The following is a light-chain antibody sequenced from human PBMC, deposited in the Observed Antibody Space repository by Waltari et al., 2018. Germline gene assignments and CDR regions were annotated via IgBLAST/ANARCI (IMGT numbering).Light chain of an antibody. Sequence: QTVVTPEPSLSATPGGTVTPPCTLSSGLLPTTFTATWYQHTPGQAPRTLVYKGNSRSSGVPDRFSGSILGNKAALTITGAQADDECDYYCSLYMGSGIWVFGGGTKLTVL. CDR2: KGN. V-gene: IGLV8-61*01. CDR1: SGLLPTTFT. J-gene: IGLJ3*02. CDR3: SLYMGSGIWV.